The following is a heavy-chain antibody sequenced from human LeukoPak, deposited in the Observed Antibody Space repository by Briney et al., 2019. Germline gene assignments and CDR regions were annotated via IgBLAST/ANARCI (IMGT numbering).Heavy chain of an antibody. Sequence: SETLSLTCTVSGYSISSGYYWGWIRQPPGKGLEWIGSIYDSGTTYYNPSLKSRVTISVDTSKNQFSLKLSSVTAADTAVYYCATQPQWPQNYWGQGTLVTVSS. CDR2: IYDSGTT. D-gene: IGHD6-19*01. J-gene: IGHJ4*02. CDR3: ATQPQWPQNY. CDR1: GYSISSGYY. V-gene: IGHV4-38-2*02.